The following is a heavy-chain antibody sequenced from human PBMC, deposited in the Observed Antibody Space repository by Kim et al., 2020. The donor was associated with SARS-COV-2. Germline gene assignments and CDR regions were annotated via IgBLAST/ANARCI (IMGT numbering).Heavy chain of an antibody. J-gene: IGHJ4*02. CDR2: ISSSSSYT. Sequence: GGSLRLSRAASGFTFSYYYMSWIRQAPGKGLEWVSYISSSSSYTNYADSVKGRFTISRDNAKNSLYLQMNSLRAEDTAVYYCARTYYDILTPFDYWGQGTLVTVSS. V-gene: IGHV3-11*03. CDR3: ARTYYDILTPFDY. CDR1: GFTFSYYY. D-gene: IGHD3-9*01.